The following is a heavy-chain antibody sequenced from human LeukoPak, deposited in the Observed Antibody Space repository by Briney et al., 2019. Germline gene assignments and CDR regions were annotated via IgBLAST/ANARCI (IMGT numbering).Heavy chain of an antibody. Sequence: GGSLRLSCAASGFTVSSNYMSWVRQAPGKGLEWVSIIYSGGVTFYADSVKGRFTISRDNSKNTLHLQMNSLRAEDTAVYYCARDDPRAAAADYWGQGTLVTVSS. D-gene: IGHD6-13*01. CDR3: ARDDPRAAAADY. CDR1: GFTVSSNY. CDR2: IYSGGVT. V-gene: IGHV3-53*01. J-gene: IGHJ4*02.